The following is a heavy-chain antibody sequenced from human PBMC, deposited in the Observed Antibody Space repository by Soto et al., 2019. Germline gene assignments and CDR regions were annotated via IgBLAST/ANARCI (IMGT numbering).Heavy chain of an antibody. J-gene: IGHJ6*02. V-gene: IGHV4-30-4*01. CDR2: IYYSGST. CDR3: ARDRGYSYGYASVYYYYGMDV. D-gene: IGHD5-18*01. Sequence: QVQLQESGPGLVKPSQTLSLTCTVSGGSISSGDYYWSWIRQPPGKGLEWIGYIYYSGSTYYNPSLKSRVTISVDTSKNQFSLKLSSVTAADTAVYYCARDRGYSYGYASVYYYYGMDVWGQGTTVTVSS. CDR1: GGSISSGDYY.